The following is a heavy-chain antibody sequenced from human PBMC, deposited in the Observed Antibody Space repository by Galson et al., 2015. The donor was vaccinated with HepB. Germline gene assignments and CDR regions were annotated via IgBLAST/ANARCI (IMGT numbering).Heavy chain of an antibody. J-gene: IGHJ4*02. CDR1: GYTFSSYG. Sequence: SVKVSCKASGYTFSSYGISWVRQAPGQGLEWRGWISAYNGNTNYAQKLQGRVIMTSDTSTSTAYMELRSLKSDDTAVYYCAWDHYDSRGYSLIGPFCYWGQGTLVTV. V-gene: IGHV1-18*01. D-gene: IGHD3-22*01. CDR2: ISAYNGNT. CDR3: AWDHYDSRGYSLIGPFCY.